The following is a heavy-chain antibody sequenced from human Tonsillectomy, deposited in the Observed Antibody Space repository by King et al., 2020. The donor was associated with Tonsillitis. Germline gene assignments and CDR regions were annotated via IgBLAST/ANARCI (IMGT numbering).Heavy chain of an antibody. CDR2: IEHSGVT. D-gene: IGHD3-22*01. CDR3: SRGGSFYYDSSAKPYYFHYYMDV. Sequence: VQLQQGGAGLLKPSETLSLTCAVYGGSFSDYFWSWIRQPPGKWLGWIGEIEHSGVTNYTPSLKSRVTLSGDTSKNQFSLKLTSVTAADTAVYYCSRGGSFYYDSSAKPYYFHYYMDVWGKGTTVTVSS. J-gene: IGHJ6*03. CDR1: GGSFSDYF. V-gene: IGHV4-34*01.